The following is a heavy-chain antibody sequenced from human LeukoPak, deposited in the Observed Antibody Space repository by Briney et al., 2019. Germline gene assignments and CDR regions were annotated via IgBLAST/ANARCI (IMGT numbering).Heavy chain of an antibody. V-gene: IGHV4-59*01. J-gene: IGHJ4*02. CDR1: GGSISSYY. Sequence: PSETLSLTCTVSGGSISSYYWSWIRQPPGKGLEWIGYIYYSGSTNYNPSLKSRVTISVDTSKNQFSLKLSSVTAADTAVYYCARAGGSDYYFDYWGQGTLVTVSS. CDR2: IYYSGST. D-gene: IGHD3-16*01. CDR3: ARAGGSDYYFDY.